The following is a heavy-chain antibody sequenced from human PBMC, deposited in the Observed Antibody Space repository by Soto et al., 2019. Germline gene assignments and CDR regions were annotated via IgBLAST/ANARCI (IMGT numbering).Heavy chain of an antibody. CDR1: GYSFTSYD. CDR3: MRGSPPDY. CDR2: MNPNSANT. V-gene: IGHV1-8*01. J-gene: IGHJ4*02. Sequence: ASVKVSCKASGYSFTSYDINWVRQATGQGLEWMGWMNPNSANTGYAQKFQGRVTMTRSTSISTAYMELSSLTSEDTAVYYCMRGSPPDYWGQGTLVTVSS.